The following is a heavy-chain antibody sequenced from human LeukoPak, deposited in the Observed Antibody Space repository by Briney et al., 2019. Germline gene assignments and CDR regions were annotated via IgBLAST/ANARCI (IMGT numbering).Heavy chain of an antibody. CDR1: GYTFTSYY. D-gene: IGHD3-10*01. V-gene: IGHV1-46*01. J-gene: IGHJ4*02. CDR2: INPSGGST. CDR3: AREIPRYGSGSYYSLGY. Sequence: ASVKVSCKASGYTFTSYYMHWVRQAPGQGLEWMGIINPSGGSTSYAQKFQGRVTMTRDMSTSTVYMELSSLRSEDTAVYYCAREIPRYGSGSYYSLGYWGQGTLVTVSS.